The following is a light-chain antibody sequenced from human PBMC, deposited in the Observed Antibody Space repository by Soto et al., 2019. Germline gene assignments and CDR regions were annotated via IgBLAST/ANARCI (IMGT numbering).Light chain of an antibody. CDR2: DGS. V-gene: IGKV1-5*01. CDR3: QQYDSNLLT. CDR1: QSISKL. Sequence: DVQMTQSPATLSSSIVDRVTITCLASQSISKLLAWYQQKPGRAPKFLIYDGSTLESGVPSRFSRGGSGADIHATISRVQTEDFVNYYCQQYDSNLLTFGGGTKV. J-gene: IGKJ4*01.